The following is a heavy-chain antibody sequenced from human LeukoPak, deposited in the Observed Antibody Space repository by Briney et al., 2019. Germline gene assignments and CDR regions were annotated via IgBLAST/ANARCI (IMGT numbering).Heavy chain of an antibody. Sequence: SETPSLTCTVSGGSISGNNYYWSWIRQPPGKGLEWIGEINHSGSTNYNPSLKSRVTISVDTSKNQFSLKLSSVTAADTAVYYCARDSSGWFNWFDPWGQGTLVTVSS. CDR1: GGSISGNNYY. CDR3: ARDSSGWFNWFDP. CDR2: INHSGST. J-gene: IGHJ5*02. V-gene: IGHV4-39*07. D-gene: IGHD6-19*01.